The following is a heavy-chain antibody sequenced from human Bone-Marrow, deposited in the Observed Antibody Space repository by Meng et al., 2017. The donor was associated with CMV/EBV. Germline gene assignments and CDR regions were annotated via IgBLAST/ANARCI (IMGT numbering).Heavy chain of an antibody. CDR3: ARYAVAAGLGDAFDI. D-gene: IGHD6-13*01. Sequence: SETLSLTCTVSGYSISSGYYWGWIRQPPGKGLEWIGSIYHSGSTYYNPSLKSRVTISVDTSKNQFSLKLSSVTAADTAVYYCARYAVAAGLGDAFDIWGQGTMVTVSS. CDR2: IYHSGST. J-gene: IGHJ3*02. CDR1: GYSISSGYY. V-gene: IGHV4-38-2*02.